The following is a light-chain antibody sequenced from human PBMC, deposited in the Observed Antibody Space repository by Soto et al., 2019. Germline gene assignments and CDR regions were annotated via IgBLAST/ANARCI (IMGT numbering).Light chain of an antibody. CDR2: GAS. J-gene: IGKJ1*01. V-gene: IGKV3-15*01. CDR3: QQYNNWPPWT. CDR1: QSVSNN. Sequence: EMVLTQSPGTLSLSLGERATLSCRASQSVSNNLAWYQQKPGQAPRLLIYGASTRATGIPARFSGSGSGTEFTLTISGLQSEDFAVYYCQQYNNWPPWTFGQGTKVDIK.